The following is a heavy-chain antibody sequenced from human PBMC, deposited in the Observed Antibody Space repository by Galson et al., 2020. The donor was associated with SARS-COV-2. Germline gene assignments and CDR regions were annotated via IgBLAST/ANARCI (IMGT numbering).Heavy chain of an antibody. CDR3: ARDSQGGNDYNYLLF. CDR2: INPSGGGT. V-gene: IGHV1-46*01. Sequence: ASVKVSCKASGYTFTSYYIHWVRQAPGQGLEWMGIINPSGGGTTYAQKFQGRVTMTRDTSTSTVYMELSRLRSEDTAVDYCARDSQGGNDYNYLLFWGQGTLVTVSS. D-gene: IGHD4-4*01. J-gene: IGHJ4*02. CDR1: GYTFTSYY.